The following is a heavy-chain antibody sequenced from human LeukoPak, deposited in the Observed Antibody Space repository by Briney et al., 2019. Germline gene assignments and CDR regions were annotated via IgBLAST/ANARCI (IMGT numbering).Heavy chain of an antibody. CDR3: ARVMNDYGDYVFDY. Sequence: KTGGSLRLSCAASGFTFSDYYMSWIRQAPGKGLEWVSYISSSGSTIYYADSVKGRFTISRDNAKNSLYLQMNSLRAEDTAVYYCARVMNDYGDYVFDYWGQGTLVTVSS. CDR1: GFTFSDYY. D-gene: IGHD4-17*01. V-gene: IGHV3-11*04. CDR2: ISSSGSTI. J-gene: IGHJ4*02.